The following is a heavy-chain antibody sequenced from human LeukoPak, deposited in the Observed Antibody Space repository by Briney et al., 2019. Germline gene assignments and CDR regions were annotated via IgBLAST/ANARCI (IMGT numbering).Heavy chain of an antibody. Sequence: GASLRLSSAASGFTLSSSTMSWVRQGPGKGREWVSAISGSGGSTYYTDSVKGRFTISRDNSKNTLYLQMNSLRAEDTAVYYCAKVGDTAMVTEGVDFDYWGQGTLVTVSS. D-gene: IGHD5-18*01. CDR3: AKVGDTAMVTEGVDFDY. CDR1: GFTLSSST. V-gene: IGHV3-23*01. J-gene: IGHJ4*02. CDR2: ISGSGGST.